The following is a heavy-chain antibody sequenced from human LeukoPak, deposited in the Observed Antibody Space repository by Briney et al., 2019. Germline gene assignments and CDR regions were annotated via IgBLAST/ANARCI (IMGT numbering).Heavy chain of an antibody. V-gene: IGHV4-4*02. Sequence: SETLSLTCAVSGGSISSSNWWSWVRQPPGKGLEWIGEIYHSGSTNYNPSLKSRVTISVDKSKNQFSLKLSSVTAADTAVYYCARGSLSSIAARRSAFDYWGQGTLVTVSS. J-gene: IGHJ4*02. CDR2: IYHSGST. CDR3: ARGSLSSIAARRSAFDY. CDR1: GGSISSSNW. D-gene: IGHD6-6*01.